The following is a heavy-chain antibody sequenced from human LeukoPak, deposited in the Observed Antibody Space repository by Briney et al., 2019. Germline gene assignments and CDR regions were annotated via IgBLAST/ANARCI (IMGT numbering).Heavy chain of an antibody. Sequence: ASVKVSCKASGYTFTGYYMHWVRQAPGQGLEWMGWINPNSGGTNYAQKFQVRGTMTRDTSISTAYMELSRLRSDDTAVYYCAKGRQVEGQGVRYFDWLLFVYYYWGQGTLVTVSS. J-gene: IGHJ4*02. CDR2: INPNSGGT. D-gene: IGHD3-9*01. CDR3: AKGRQVEGQGVRYFDWLLFVYYY. V-gene: IGHV1-2*02. CDR1: GYTFTGYY.